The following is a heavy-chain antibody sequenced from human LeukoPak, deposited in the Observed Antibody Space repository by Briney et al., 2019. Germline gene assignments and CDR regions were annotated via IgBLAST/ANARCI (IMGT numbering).Heavy chain of an antibody. Sequence: GESLKISCKGSGYSFTSYWIGWVRPLPGKGLEWMGIIYPGDSDTRYSPSFQGQVTISADKSISTAYLQWSSLKASDTAMYYCARFHLYYDFWSGYSDQGWFDPWGQGTLVTVSS. D-gene: IGHD3-3*01. CDR3: ARFHLYYDFWSGYSDQGWFDP. CDR2: IYPGDSDT. J-gene: IGHJ5*02. V-gene: IGHV5-51*01. CDR1: GYSFTSYW.